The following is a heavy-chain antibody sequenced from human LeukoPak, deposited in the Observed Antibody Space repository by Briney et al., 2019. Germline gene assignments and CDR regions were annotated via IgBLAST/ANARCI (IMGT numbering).Heavy chain of an antibody. CDR3: AKRRDYYDSSGYYYVEFDY. CDR2: ISGSGGST. J-gene: IGHJ4*02. V-gene: IGHV3-23*01. D-gene: IGHD3-22*01. CDR1: GFTFSSYA. Sequence: GGSLRLSCAASGFTFSSYAMSWVRQAPGKGLEWVSAISGSGGSTYYADSVKGRFTISRDNSKNTLYLQMNSLRAEDTAVYYCAKRRDYYDSSGYYYVEFDYWGQGTLVTVSS.